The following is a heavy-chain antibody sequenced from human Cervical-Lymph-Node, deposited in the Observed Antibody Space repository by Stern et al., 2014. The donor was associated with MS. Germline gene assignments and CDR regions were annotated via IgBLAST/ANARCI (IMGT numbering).Heavy chain of an antibody. CDR1: GYTFTNNW. D-gene: IGHD1-1*01. J-gene: IGHJ6*02. CDR2: IYPDDSDI. Sequence: EMQLVESGAEVKKPGESLKISCKGSGYTFTNNWIAWVRQMPGKGLEWMGIIYPDDSDIRYSPSLQGQVTISADKSISTASLQWSSLKAADSAVYYGARPPPRRKWDDPNYGMDVWGQGTTVTVSS. V-gene: IGHV5-51*03. CDR3: ARPPPRRKWDDPNYGMDV.